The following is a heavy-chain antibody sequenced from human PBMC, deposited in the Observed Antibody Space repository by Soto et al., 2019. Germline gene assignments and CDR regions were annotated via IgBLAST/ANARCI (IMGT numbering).Heavy chain of an antibody. CDR1: GGSFTSNNW. Sequence: NLRETLSLTCAVSGGSFTSNNWWTWVRQPPGQGLEWIGEIYRTGSTNYNPSLKSRATISLDKSENQFSLKVTSLTAADTAVYYCASRDPGTSVDYWGQGTLVTVSS. CDR3: ASRDPGTSVDY. CDR2: IYRTGST. J-gene: IGHJ4*02. D-gene: IGHD1-7*01. V-gene: IGHV4-4*03.